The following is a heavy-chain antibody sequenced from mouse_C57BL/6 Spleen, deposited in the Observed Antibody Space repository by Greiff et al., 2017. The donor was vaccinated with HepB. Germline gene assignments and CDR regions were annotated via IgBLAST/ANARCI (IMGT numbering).Heavy chain of an antibody. D-gene: IGHD2-2*01. CDR2: ISSGGSYT. J-gene: IGHJ3*01. CDR1: GFTFSSYG. CDR3: ARHGYDARAWVAY. Sequence: EVMLVESGGDLVKPGGSLKLSCAASGFTFSSYGMSWVRQTPDKRLEWVATISSGGSYTYYPDSVKGRFTISRDNAKNTLYLQMSSLKSEDTAMYYCARHGYDARAWVAYWGQGTLVTVSA. V-gene: IGHV5-6*02.